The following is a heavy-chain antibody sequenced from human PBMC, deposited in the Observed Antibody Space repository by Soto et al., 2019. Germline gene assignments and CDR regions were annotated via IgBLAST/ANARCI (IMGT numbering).Heavy chain of an antibody. CDR3: ARGPGGYCDYGNYYYYYMDV. CDR2: IWYDGSNK. CDR1: GFTFSSYG. D-gene: IGHD4-17*01. V-gene: IGHV3-33*01. J-gene: IGHJ6*03. Sequence: QVQLVESGGGVVQPGRSLRLSCAASGFTFSSYGMHWVRQAPGKGLEWVAVIWYDGSNKYYADSVKGRFTISRDNSKNTLYLQINSLRAEDTAVYYCARGPGGYCDYGNYYYYYMDVWGKGTTVTVSS.